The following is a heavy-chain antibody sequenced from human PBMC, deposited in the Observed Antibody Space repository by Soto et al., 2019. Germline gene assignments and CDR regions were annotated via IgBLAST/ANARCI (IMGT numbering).Heavy chain of an antibody. J-gene: IGHJ4*02. D-gene: IGHD3-3*01. CDR2: IYYSGST. CDR1: GGSISSYY. Sequence: QSQTLSLTCTVSGGSISSYYWSWIRQPPGKGLEWIGYIYYSGSTNYNPSLKSRVTISVDTSKNQFSLKLSSVTAADTAVYYCARMTDFWSGYPFDYWGQGTLVTVSS. V-gene: IGHV4-59*01. CDR3: ARMTDFWSGYPFDY.